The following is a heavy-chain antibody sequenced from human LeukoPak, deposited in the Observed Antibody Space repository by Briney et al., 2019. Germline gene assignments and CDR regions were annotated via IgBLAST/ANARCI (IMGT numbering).Heavy chain of an antibody. V-gene: IGHV1-18*01. D-gene: IGHD3-22*01. CDR3: ARDLATYYYDSSGYYFDY. J-gene: IGHJ4*02. CDR1: GYTLTSYG. Sequence: ASVKLSCKASGYTLTSYGISWVRQAPGQGLEWMGWISAYNGNTNYAQKLQGRVTMTTDTSTSTAYMELRSLGSDDTAVYYCARDLATYYYDSSGYYFDYWGQGTLVTVSS. CDR2: ISAYNGNT.